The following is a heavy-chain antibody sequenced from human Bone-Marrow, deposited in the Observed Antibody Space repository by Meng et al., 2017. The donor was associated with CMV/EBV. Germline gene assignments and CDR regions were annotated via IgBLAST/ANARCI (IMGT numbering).Heavy chain of an antibody. CDR2: ISWDGGST. D-gene: IGHD3-22*01. Sequence: GESLKISCAASGFTFDDYTMHWVRRAPGKGLEWVSLISWDGGSTYYADSVKGRFTISRDNSKNSLYLQMNSLRTEDTALYYCAKVGLSGSTGYLSGHEAFDNWGEGTMVTVSS. V-gene: IGHV3-43*01. CDR1: GFTFDDYT. CDR3: AKVGLSGSTGYLSGHEAFDN. J-gene: IGHJ3*02.